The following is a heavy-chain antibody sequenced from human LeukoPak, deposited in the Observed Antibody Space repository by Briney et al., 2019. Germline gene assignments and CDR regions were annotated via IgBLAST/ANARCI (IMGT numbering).Heavy chain of an antibody. J-gene: IGHJ4*02. CDR2: IRNDGHYI. V-gene: IGHV3-30*02. Sequence: GGSLRLSCAASGFTFSTSDMHWLRQAPGKGLEWVAYIRNDGHYIYYGDSVKGRFTISRDNSKNTLSLQMNSLRAEDTAVYYCAKVTSSYNYFDYWGQGPLVTVSS. D-gene: IGHD2-2*01. CDR1: GFTFSTSD. CDR3: AKVTSSYNYFDY.